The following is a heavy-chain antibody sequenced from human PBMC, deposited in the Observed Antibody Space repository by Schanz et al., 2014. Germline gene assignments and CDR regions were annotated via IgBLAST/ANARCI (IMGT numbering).Heavy chain of an antibody. D-gene: IGHD3-3*01. V-gene: IGHV1-2*02. Sequence: QVPLVQSGAEVKKPGASVKVSCKASGYTLTAYYMHWLRQAPGQGLEWMGWINPDSGGTNYAQKFQGRVTMTRDMSINTAYMELSRLRSDDSAVYYCASDFWSGYSHYYYGLDVWGQGTTVTVSS. CDR2: INPDSGGT. CDR3: ASDFWSGYSHYYYGLDV. J-gene: IGHJ6*02. CDR1: GYTLTAYY.